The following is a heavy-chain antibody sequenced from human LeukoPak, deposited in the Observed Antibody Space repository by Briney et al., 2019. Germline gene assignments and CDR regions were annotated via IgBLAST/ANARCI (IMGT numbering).Heavy chain of an antibody. J-gene: IGHJ5*01. CDR3: AKGESITSAWFDS. V-gene: IGHV3-30*18. D-gene: IGHD5-24*01. CDR1: GFSFRSYG. Sequence: GGSLRLSCAASGFSFRSYGMHWVRQAPGKGLEWVAVISSDEINEYYADSVKDRFTISRDNSKNTLYLQINSLRGEDTAVYYCAKGESITSAWFDSWGQGTLVTVSS. CDR2: ISSDEINE.